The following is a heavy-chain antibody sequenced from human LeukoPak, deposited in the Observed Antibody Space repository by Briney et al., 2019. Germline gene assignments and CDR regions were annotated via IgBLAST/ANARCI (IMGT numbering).Heavy chain of an antibody. Sequence: PGGSLRLSCAASGFTFSNFAMSWVRQAPGKGLEWVSTISSSGGSTHYVDSVKGRFTISRDNSKNTLYLQMNSLRAEDTAVYCCAKDTHFDYWGRGTLVTVSS. J-gene: IGHJ4*02. V-gene: IGHV3-23*01. CDR2: ISSSGGST. CDR1: GFTFSNFA. CDR3: AKDTHFDY.